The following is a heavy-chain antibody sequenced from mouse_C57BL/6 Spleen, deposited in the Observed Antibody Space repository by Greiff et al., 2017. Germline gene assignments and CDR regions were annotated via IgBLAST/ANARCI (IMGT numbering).Heavy chain of an antibody. V-gene: IGHV5-6*01. CDR3: ARPSTMSGRAWFAY. D-gene: IGHD2-4*01. J-gene: IGHJ3*01. CDR1: GFTFSSYG. CDR2: ISSGGSYT. Sequence: EVMLVESGGDLVKPGGSLKLSCAASGFTFSSYGMSWVRQTPDKRLEWVATISSGGSYTYYPDSVKGRFTLSRDNAKNTLYLQMRSLKSEDTAMYSCARPSTMSGRAWFAYWGQGTLVTVSA.